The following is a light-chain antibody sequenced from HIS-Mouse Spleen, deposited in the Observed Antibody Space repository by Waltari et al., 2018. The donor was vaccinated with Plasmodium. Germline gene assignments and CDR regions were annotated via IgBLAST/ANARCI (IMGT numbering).Light chain of an antibody. Sequence: SYELTQPPSVSVSPGQTASITCSGYKLGEKYACWYQQKPGQSPVLVIYQDSKRPSGIPERFSGSNSGNTATLTISGTQAMDEADYYCQAWDSSTWVFGGGTKLTVL. CDR3: QAWDSSTWV. CDR1: KLGEKY. CDR2: QDS. V-gene: IGLV3-1*01. J-gene: IGLJ3*02.